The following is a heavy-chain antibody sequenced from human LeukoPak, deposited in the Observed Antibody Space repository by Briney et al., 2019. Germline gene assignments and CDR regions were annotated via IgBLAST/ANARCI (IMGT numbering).Heavy chain of an antibody. V-gene: IGHV3-30-3*01. J-gene: IGHJ3*02. CDR3: ARDREAHDAFDI. D-gene: IGHD1-26*01. Sequence: GGSLRLSCPSSGCTFSNHARHWVGQAPAKGLEGVAVISYDGSNKDYPDSVKDRFTIYRHNSKNTLYLQMNSLRDEDTAVYYCARDREAHDAFDIWGQGTMVTVSS. CDR1: GCTFSNHA. CDR2: ISYDGSNK.